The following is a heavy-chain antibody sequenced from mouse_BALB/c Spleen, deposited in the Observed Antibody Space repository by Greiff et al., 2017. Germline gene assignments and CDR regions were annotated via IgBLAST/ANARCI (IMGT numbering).Heavy chain of an antibody. V-gene: IGHV7-3*02. D-gene: IGHD2-4*01. J-gene: IGHJ4*01. CDR3: ARVYDYDGNAMDY. Sequence: EVKLQESGGGLVQPGGSLRLSCATSGFTFTDYYMSWVRQPPGKALEWLGFIRNKANGYTTEYSASVKGRFTISRDNSQSILYLQMNTLRAEDSATYYCARVYDYDGNAMDYWGQGTSVTVSS. CDR2: IRNKANGYTT. CDR1: GFTFTDYY.